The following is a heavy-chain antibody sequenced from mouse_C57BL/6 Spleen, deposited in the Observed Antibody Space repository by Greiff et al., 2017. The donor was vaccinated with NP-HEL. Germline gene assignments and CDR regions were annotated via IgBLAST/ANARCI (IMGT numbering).Heavy chain of an antibody. CDR3: ARGGYYGSEGYAMDY. CDR2: IDPSDSET. J-gene: IGHJ4*01. CDR1: GYTFTSYW. V-gene: IGHV1-52*01. Sequence: QVQLQQPGAELVRPGSSVKLSCKASGYTFTSYWMHWVQQRPIQGLEWIGNIDPSDSETHYNQNFKDKATLTVAKSSSTAYMQLSSLTSEDSAVYYWARGGYYGSEGYAMDYWGQGTSVTVSS. D-gene: IGHD1-1*01.